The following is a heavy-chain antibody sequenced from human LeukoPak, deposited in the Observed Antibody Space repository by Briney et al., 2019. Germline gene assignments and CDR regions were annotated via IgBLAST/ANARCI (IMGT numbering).Heavy chain of an antibody. CDR2: ISYDGSNK. D-gene: IGHD3-3*01. CDR3: ARDSLIFGVVITFDY. CDR1: GFTFSSYA. V-gene: IGHV3-30-3*01. J-gene: IGHJ4*02. Sequence: PGGSLRLSCAASGFTFSSYAMHWVRQAPGKGLEWVAVISYDGSNKYYADSVKGRFTISRDNSKNTLYLQMNSLRAEDTAVYYCARDSLIFGVVITFDYWGRGTLVTVSS.